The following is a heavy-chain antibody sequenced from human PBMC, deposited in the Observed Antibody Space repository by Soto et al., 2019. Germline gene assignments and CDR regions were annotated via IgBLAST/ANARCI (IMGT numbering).Heavy chain of an antibody. D-gene: IGHD2-15*01. Sequence: QGQLQQWGAGLLKPSETLSLTCAVYGGSFSGYYWSWIRQPPGKGLEWIGKINHSGSTNYNPSLKSRVTISVDTSKNQFSLKLSSVTAADTAVYYCARQMVVVVAIGAFDIWGQGTMVTVSS. CDR1: GGSFSGYY. CDR2: INHSGST. CDR3: ARQMVVVVAIGAFDI. V-gene: IGHV4-34*01. J-gene: IGHJ3*02.